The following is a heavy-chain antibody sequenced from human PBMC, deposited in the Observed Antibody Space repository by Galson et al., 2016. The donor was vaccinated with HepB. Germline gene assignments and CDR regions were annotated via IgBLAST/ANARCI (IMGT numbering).Heavy chain of an antibody. V-gene: IGHV1-18*01. D-gene: IGHD4-17*01. CDR1: GYHFLNNG. Sequence: SVKASCKASGYHFLNNGISWLRRPPGQGLEGRGWNSTNNGNRNSEPKVHDRLTMTTDTSTGTAYMELTSLTSAHTAVYYCATYNVSSGDYNAFDFWGQGTLVTVSS. CDR3: ATYNVSSGDYNAFDF. CDR2: NSTNNGNR. J-gene: IGHJ4*02.